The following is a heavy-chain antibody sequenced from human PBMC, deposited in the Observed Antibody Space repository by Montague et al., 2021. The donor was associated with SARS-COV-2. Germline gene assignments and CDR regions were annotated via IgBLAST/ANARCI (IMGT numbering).Heavy chain of an antibody. CDR2: IYHTGKT. CDR1: GGSVSSDNW. D-gene: IGHD2-15*01. Sequence: SETLSLTCDVSGGSVSSDNWWTWVRHTPGKGLEWIGEIYHTGKTDYSPSFRGLLTISIDKTKNQFSLILRSVTAADTAVYYLTRRPRRASGGGLDVWGQGTTVTVSS. J-gene: IGHJ6*02. V-gene: IGHV4-4*02. CDR3: TRRPRRASGGGLDV.